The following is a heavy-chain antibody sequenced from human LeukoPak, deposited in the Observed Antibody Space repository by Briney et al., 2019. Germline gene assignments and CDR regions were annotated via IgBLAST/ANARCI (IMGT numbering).Heavy chain of an antibody. D-gene: IGHD3-22*01. CDR2: IYYSGNT. CDR1: GGSIGSTTYY. Sequence: SETLSLTCSVSGGSIGSTTYYWGWIRQPPGKGLEWIGSIYYSGNTYYSPSLMSRVTISVDTSKNQFSLNLSSVTAADTAVYYTSGSRYYFDYWGQGALVTVS. V-gene: IGHV4-39*07. J-gene: IGHJ4*02. CDR3: SGSRYYFDY.